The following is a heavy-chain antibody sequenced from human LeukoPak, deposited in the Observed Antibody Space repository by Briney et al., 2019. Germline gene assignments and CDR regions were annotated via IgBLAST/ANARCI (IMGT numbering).Heavy chain of an antibody. J-gene: IGHJ4*02. V-gene: IGHV4-34*01. CDR1: GGSFSGYY. CDR3: ARFNDYCGNSDY. Sequence: PSETLSLTCAVYGGSFSGYYWSWIRQPPGKGLEWIGEINHSGSINYNPSLKSRVTISVDTSKNQFSLKLSSVTAADTAVYYCARFNDYCGNSDYWGQGTPDTLSS. D-gene: IGHD4-23*01. CDR2: INHSGSI.